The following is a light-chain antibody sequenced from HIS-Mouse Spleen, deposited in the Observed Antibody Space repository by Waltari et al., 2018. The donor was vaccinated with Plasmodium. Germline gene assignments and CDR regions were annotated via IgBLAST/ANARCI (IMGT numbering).Light chain of an antibody. CDR1: ALPKKY. V-gene: IGLV3-10*01. CDR3: YSTDSSGNHRV. J-gene: IGLJ3*02. CDR2: EDS. Sequence: SYELTQPPSVSVSPGQTARITCSGDALPKKYAYWYQQKSGQAPVLVMYEDSKLPFGIPERFADSSCGTMATLSISGAQEEDEADYCCYSTDSSGNHRVFGGGTKLTVL.